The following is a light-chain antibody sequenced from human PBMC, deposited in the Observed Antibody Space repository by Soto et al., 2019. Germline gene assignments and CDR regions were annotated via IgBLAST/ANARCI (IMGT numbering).Light chain of an antibody. V-gene: IGKV3-15*01. J-gene: IGKJ3*01. CDR3: QQYNNWQFT. CDR1: QSISSN. CDR2: GAS. Sequence: EIVMTQSPATLSVSPGERATLSCRASQSISSNLAWYQQKPGQAPRLLIYGASTRATGIPATFSGSGSGTEFTLTISSLRSEDFAVYYCQQYNNWQFTFGPGTKVDIK.